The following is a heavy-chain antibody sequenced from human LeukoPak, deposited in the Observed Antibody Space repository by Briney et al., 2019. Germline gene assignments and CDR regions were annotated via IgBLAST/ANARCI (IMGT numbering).Heavy chain of an antibody. CDR3: AKDLPYCSSTSCSFYWYFDL. D-gene: IGHD2-2*01. V-gene: IGHV3-23*01. CDR2: ISGSGGST. CDR1: GFTFSSYA. J-gene: IGHJ2*01. Sequence: GGSLRLSCAASGFTFSSYAMSWVRQAPGKGLEWVSAISGSGGSTYYAVSVKGRFTISRDNSKNTLYLQMNSLRAEDTAVYYCAKDLPYCSSTSCSFYWYFDLWGRGTLVTVSS.